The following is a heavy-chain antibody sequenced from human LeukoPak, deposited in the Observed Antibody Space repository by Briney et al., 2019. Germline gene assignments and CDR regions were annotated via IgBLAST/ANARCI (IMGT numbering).Heavy chain of an antibody. J-gene: IGHJ5*02. Sequence: PSETLSLTCTVSGASINNYYWSWIRQPPGKGLEWIGSIYYSGSTYYNPSLKSRVTISVDTSKNQFSLKLSSVTAADTAVYYCARHGGLLAVAGSNNWFDPWGQGTLVTVSS. D-gene: IGHD6-19*01. V-gene: IGHV4-39*01. CDR2: IYYSGST. CDR1: GASINNYY. CDR3: ARHGGLLAVAGSNNWFDP.